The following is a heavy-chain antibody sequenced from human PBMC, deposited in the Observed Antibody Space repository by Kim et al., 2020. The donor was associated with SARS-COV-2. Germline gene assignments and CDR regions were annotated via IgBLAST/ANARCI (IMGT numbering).Heavy chain of an antibody. D-gene: IGHD3-10*01. J-gene: IGHJ4*02. CDR2: ISAYNGNT. Sequence: ASVKVSCKASGYTFTSYGISWVRQAPGQGLEWMGWISAYNGNTNYAQKLQGRVTMTTDTSTSTAYMELRSLRSDDTAVYYCARDLLWFGELPTPVGYWGQGTLVTVSS. V-gene: IGHV1-18*01. CDR3: ARDLLWFGELPTPVGY. CDR1: GYTFTSYG.